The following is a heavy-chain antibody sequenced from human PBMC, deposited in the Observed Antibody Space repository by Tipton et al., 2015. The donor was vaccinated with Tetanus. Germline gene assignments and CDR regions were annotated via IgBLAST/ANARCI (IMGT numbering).Heavy chain of an antibody. CDR3: ARSISAGSVWPYEH. J-gene: IGHJ4*02. CDR2: INYDGST. Sequence: LRLSCAVYGGTFNNYFWTWIRQPPGKGLEWIGEINYDGSTNYSPSLKSRVTLSLDTTKKQVSLKLSSVTAADTAVYYCARSISAGSVWPYEHWGQGTLVTVSS. CDR1: GGTFNNYF. D-gene: IGHD6-13*01. V-gene: IGHV4-34*01.